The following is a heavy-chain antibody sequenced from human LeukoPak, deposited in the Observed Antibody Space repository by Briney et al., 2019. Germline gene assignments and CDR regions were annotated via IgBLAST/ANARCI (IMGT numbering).Heavy chain of an antibody. CDR1: GYTFTRSG. Sequence: GESLKISCQASGYTFTRSGIGWVRQMPGKGLEGMGIIYPGESDTRYRPSFQGQVTMSADKSISTAYLQWSSLKASDTAMYYCARLGYCTNGVCYTSDYWGQGTLVTVSS. D-gene: IGHD2-8*01. V-gene: IGHV5-51*01. CDR2: IYPGESDT. J-gene: IGHJ4*02. CDR3: ARLGYCTNGVCYTSDY.